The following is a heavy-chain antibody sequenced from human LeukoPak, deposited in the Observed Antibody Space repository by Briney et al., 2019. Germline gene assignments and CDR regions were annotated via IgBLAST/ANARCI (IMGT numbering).Heavy chain of an antibody. D-gene: IGHD3-22*01. Sequence: ASVKVSCKISGYTLTEFSMHWVRQAPGKGLEWMGGFDPEDGETIYAQRFQGRVTMTEDTSTDTAYMELSSLRSEDTAVYYCATVGREYFDTSGYYNYWGQGTLVTVSS. CDR3: ATVGREYFDTSGYYNY. J-gene: IGHJ4*02. CDR2: FDPEDGET. CDR1: GYTLTEFS. V-gene: IGHV1-24*01.